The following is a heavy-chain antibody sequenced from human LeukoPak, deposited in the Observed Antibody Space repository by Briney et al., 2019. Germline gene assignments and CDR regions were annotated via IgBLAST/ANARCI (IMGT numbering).Heavy chain of an antibody. CDR2: IIPIFGTA. Sequence: SVKVSCKASGGTFSSYAISWVRQAPGQGLEWMGGIIPIFGTANYAQKFQGRVTIAADESTSTAYMELSSLRSEDTAVYYCARDVSYGMDVWGQGTTVTVSS. V-gene: IGHV1-69*13. J-gene: IGHJ6*02. CDR3: ARDVSYGMDV. D-gene: IGHD5/OR15-5a*01. CDR1: GGTFSSYA.